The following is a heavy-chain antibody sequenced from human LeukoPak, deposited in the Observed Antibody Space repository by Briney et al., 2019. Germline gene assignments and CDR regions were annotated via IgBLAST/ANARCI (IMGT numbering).Heavy chain of an antibody. CDR2: IIPIFGTA. D-gene: IGHD2-2*01. Sequence: GASVKVSCTASGGTFSSYAISWVRQAPGQGLEWMGGIIPIFGTANYAQKFQGGVTITADESTSTAYMELSSLRSEDTAVYCCARSRASYYYYYGMDVWGQGTTVTVSS. V-gene: IGHV1-69*13. CDR3: ARSRASYYYYYGMDV. J-gene: IGHJ6*02. CDR1: GGTFSSYA.